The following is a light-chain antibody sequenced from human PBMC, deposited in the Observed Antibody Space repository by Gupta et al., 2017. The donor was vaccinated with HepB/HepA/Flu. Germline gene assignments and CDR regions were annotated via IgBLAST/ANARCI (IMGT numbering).Light chain of an antibody. CDR3: QKENSAPWT. CDR1: QDVGPY. J-gene: IGKJ1*01. Sequence: DIQMTQSPSSLSASVGDRVTITCRASQDVGPYLAWYQQRPGRIPTLLIYDASCTVKSGVPSRFSGSRSGTDFTLTISRRQPEDAAIYYCQKENSAPWTFGQGTKVEIK. V-gene: IGKV1-27*01. CDR2: DASC.